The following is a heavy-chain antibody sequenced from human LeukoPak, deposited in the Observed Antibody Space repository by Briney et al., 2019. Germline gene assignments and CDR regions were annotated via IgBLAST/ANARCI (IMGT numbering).Heavy chain of an antibody. CDR1: GFTFSSYA. V-gene: IGHV3-7*01. CDR3: ASGATLISV. CDR2: IKQDGSEK. J-gene: IGHJ6*02. D-gene: IGHD1-26*01. Sequence: GGSLRLSCAASGFTFSSYAMSWVRQAPGKGLEWVANIKQDGSEKNYVDSVKGRFTISRDNAKNSLYLQMNSLRAEDTAVYYCASGATLISVWGQGTTVTVSS.